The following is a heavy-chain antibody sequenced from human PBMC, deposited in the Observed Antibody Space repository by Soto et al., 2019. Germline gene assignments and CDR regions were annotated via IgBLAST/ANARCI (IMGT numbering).Heavy chain of an antibody. CDR3: ARGGHHGTWDY. J-gene: IGHJ4*02. CDR1: GYTFTSYA. Sequence: QVQLVQSGAEEKKPGASVKVSCKASGYTFTSYAMHWVRQAPGQRLEWMGWINAGNGNTKYSQKFQGRVTITRDTAASKAYMERSSVRSEDTAVYYCARGGHHGTWDYWGQGTLVTVSS. CDR2: INAGNGNT. D-gene: IGHD1-7*01. V-gene: IGHV1-3*05.